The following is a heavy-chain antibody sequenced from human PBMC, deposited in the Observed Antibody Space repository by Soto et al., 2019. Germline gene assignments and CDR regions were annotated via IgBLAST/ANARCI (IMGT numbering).Heavy chain of an antibody. CDR2: IIPIFCTA. D-gene: IGHD5-12*01. CDR1: GGTFSSYA. V-gene: IGHV1-69*12. CDR3: ARGNHRWLQLWYFDL. Sequence: QVQLVQSGAEVKKPGSSVTVSCKASGGTFSSYAISWVRQAPGQGLGWMGGIIPIFCTANYAQKFQGKVTITADEPTSRACRVLSSMRSVDTAVYYCARGNHRWLQLWYFDLWFRGTLVTVSA. J-gene: IGHJ2*01.